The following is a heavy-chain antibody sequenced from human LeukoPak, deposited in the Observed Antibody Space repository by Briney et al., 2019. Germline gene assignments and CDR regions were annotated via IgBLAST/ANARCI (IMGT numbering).Heavy chain of an antibody. J-gene: IGHJ4*02. V-gene: IGHV3-30*02. Sequence: GGSLRLSCAASGFTFGSYGMHWVRQAPGKGLEWVAFIRYDGSNKYYADSVKGRFTISRDNSKNTLYLQMNSLRAEDTAVYYCAKLYYDILTGYSVPDYWGQGTLVTVSS. CDR1: GFTFGSYG. CDR2: IRYDGSNK. CDR3: AKLYYDILTGYSVPDY. D-gene: IGHD3-9*01.